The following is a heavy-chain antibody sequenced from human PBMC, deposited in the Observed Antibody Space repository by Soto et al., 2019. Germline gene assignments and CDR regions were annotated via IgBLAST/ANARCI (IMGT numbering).Heavy chain of an antibody. J-gene: IGHJ6*02. D-gene: IGHD2-15*01. CDR3: TRPFVCSGGSCYSGWYYYYGMDV. CDR2: IGSKANNYAT. Sequence: GGSLRLSCAASGFTFSGSAMHWVRQASGKGLEWVGRIGSKANNYATAYAASVKGRFTISRDDSKKTAYLQMNSLKTEDTAIYYCTRPFVCSGGSCYSGWYYYYGMDVWGQGTTVTVSS. V-gene: IGHV3-73*01. CDR1: GFTFSGSA.